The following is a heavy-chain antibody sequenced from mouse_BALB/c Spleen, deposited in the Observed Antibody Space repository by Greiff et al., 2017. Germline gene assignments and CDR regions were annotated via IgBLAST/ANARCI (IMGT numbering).Heavy chain of an antibody. V-gene: IGHV1-87*01. CDR3: ARLDGNYWYFDV. J-gene: IGHJ1*01. CDR2: IYPGDGDT. D-gene: IGHD2-1*01. Sequence: QVQLQQPGAELVKPGASVKLSCKASGYTFTSYWMQWVKQRPGQGLEWIGAIYPGDGDTRYTQKFKGKATLTADKSSSTAYMQLSSLASEDSAVYYCARLDGNYWYFDVWGAGTTVTVSS. CDR1: GYTFTSYW.